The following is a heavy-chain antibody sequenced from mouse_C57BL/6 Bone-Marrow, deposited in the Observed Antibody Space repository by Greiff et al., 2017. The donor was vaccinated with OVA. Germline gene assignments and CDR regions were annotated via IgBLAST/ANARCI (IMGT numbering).Heavy chain of an antibody. J-gene: IGHJ3*01. CDR2: IWRGGST. V-gene: IGHV2-5*01. CDR1: GFSLTSYG. D-gene: IGHD1-1*01. CDR3: AKRGYYGSSFAY. Sequence: VQLQQSGPGLVQPSQSLSITCTVSGFSLTSYGVHWVSQSPGQGLEWLGVIWRGGSTDYNAAFMSRLSITKDNSKSQVFFKMNSLQADDTAIYYCAKRGYYGSSFAYWGQGTLVTVSA.